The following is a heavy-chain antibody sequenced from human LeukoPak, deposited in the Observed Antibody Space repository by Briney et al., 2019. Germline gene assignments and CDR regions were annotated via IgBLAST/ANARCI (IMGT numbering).Heavy chain of an antibody. V-gene: IGHV3-33*01. J-gene: IGHJ4*02. CDR3: ARDVSIAAAGCDY. CDR1: GFTFSSYG. D-gene: IGHD6-13*01. Sequence: PGRSLRLSCAASGFTFSSYGMHWVRQAPGKGLEWVAVIWYDGSNKYYADSVKGRFTISRDNSKNTLYLQMNSLRAEDTAVYYCARDVSIAAAGCDYWGQGTLVTVSS. CDR2: IWYDGSNK.